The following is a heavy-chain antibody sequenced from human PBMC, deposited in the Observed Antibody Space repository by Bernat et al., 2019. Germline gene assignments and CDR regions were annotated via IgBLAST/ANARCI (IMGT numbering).Heavy chain of an antibody. CDR3: ARHPLDLLETYYYYYYYMDV. V-gene: IGHV4-39*01. CDR1: GGSISSSSYY. D-gene: IGHD3-3*01. CDR2: IYYSGST. Sequence: QLQLQESGPGLVKPSETLSLTCTVSGGSISSSSYYWGWIRQPPGKGLEWIGSIYYSGSTYYNPSLKSRVTISVDTSKNQFSLKLSSVTAADTAVYYCARHPLDLLETYYYYYYYMDVWGKGTTVTVSS. J-gene: IGHJ6*03.